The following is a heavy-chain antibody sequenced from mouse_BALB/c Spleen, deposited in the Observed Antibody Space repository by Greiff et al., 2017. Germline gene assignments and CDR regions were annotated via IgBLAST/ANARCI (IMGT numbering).Heavy chain of an antibody. CDR3: ATPGTGGFDY. CDR1: GYSFTSYY. D-gene: IGHD4-1*01. J-gene: IGHJ2*01. Sequence: QVQLQQSGPELVKPGASVKISCKASGYSFTSYYIHWVKQRPGQGLEWIGWIFPGSGNTKYNEKFKGKATLTADTSSSTAYMQLSSLTSEDSAVYFCATPGTGGFDYWGQGTTLTVSS. V-gene: IGHV1-66*01. CDR2: IFPGSGNT.